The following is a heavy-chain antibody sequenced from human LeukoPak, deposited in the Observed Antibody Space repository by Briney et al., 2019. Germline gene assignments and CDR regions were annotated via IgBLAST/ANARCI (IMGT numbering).Heavy chain of an antibody. CDR3: ARDRKYYYDSSXYYFDX. J-gene: IGHJ4*02. Sequence: GGSLRLSCAASGFTVSSKFMSWVRQAPGTGLEWVSIIHSGGTTYYAESVKGRFTMSRGNSKNSLYLQMNSLRAEDTAVYYCARDRKYYYDSSXYYFDXWGQGTLVTVSS. V-gene: IGHV3-53*01. CDR2: IHSGGTT. CDR1: GFTVSSKF. D-gene: IGHD3-22*01.